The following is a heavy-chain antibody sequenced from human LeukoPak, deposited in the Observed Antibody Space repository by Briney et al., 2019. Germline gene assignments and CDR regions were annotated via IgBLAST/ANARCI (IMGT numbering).Heavy chain of an antibody. CDR1: GGSISSGFYY. J-gene: IGHJ5*02. D-gene: IGHD3-3*01. CDR3: ARSHDFWSGSDNWFDP. CDR2: IYTNGST. Sequence: PSQTLSLTCTVSGGSISSGFYYWSWIRQPAGEGLEWIGRIYTNGSTNYSPFLKSRVTISIDTSKNQFSLKLSSVTAADTAVYYCARSHDFWSGSDNWFDPCGQGTLVTVSS. V-gene: IGHV4-61*02.